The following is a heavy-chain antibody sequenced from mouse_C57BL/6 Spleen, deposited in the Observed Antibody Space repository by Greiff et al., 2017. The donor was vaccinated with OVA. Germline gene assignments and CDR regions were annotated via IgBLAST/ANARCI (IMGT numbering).Heavy chain of an antibody. CDR1: GYAFTNYF. D-gene: IGHD2-1*01. Sequence: VQVVQSGAELVRPGTSVKVSCKASGYAFTNYFIEWVKQRPGQGLEWIGVIYPGSGGTNYNEKFKGKATLTADKSSSTAYMQLSSLTSEDSAVYFVASPFYYYDKGYGYWGQGTLVTV. CDR2: IYPGSGGT. V-gene: IGHV1-54*01. J-gene: IGHJ3*01. CDR3: ASPFYYYDKGYGY.